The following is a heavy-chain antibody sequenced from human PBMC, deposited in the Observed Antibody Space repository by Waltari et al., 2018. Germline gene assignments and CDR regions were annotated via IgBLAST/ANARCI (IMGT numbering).Heavy chain of an antibody. D-gene: IGHD2-15*01. Sequence: EVQLLESGGGLVQPGGSLRLSCAASGFTFSSYAMCWVRQATGKGLAWVSAISGSGGSTYYADSVKGRFTIPRDNSKNPLYLQMNSLRAEDTAVYYCATSLLRGSGGANWYFDLWGRGTLVTVSS. CDR1: GFTFSSYA. V-gene: IGHV3-23*01. CDR3: ATSLLRGSGGANWYFDL. J-gene: IGHJ2*01. CDR2: ISGSGGST.